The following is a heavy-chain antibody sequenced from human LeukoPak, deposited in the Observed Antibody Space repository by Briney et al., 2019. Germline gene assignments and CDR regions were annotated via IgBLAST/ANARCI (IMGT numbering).Heavy chain of an antibody. Sequence: GASVKVSCKAFGYTFTSNYMHWVRQAPGQGLEWIGIINPSGGSTSYAQKFQGRVTMTRDTSTSTVYMELSSLRSEDTAVYYCASHSRVTMVRGVISPYYYYYMDVWGKGTTVTISS. CDR3: ASHSRVTMVRGVISPYYYYYMDV. V-gene: IGHV1-46*01. D-gene: IGHD3-10*01. CDR2: INPSGGST. J-gene: IGHJ6*03. CDR1: GYTFTSNY.